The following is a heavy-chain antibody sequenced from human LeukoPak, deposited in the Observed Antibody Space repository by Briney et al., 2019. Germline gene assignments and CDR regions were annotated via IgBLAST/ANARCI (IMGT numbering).Heavy chain of an antibody. CDR2: INTNTGNP. D-gene: IGHD3-3*01. CDR3: TKTGFWSGPYYYYYYYMDV. CDR1: GYTFTSYA. V-gene: IGHV7-4-1*02. Sequence: ASVKVSCKASGYTFTSYAMNWVRQAPGQGLEWMGWINTNTGNPTYAQGFTGRFVFSLDTSVSTAYLQISSLKAEDTAVHYCTKTGFWSGPYYYYYYYMDVWGKGTTVTVSS. J-gene: IGHJ6*03.